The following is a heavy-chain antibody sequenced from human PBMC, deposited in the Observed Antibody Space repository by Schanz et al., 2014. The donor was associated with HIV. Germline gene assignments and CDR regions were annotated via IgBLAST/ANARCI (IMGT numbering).Heavy chain of an antibody. Sequence: QVQLVESGGGVVQPGRSLRLSCAASGFTFSNYGMHWVRQAPGKGLEWVSDIRAAGDTYYGDSVKGRFTISRDNSKNTLYLQMSSLRAEDTAVYYCARDRMTANWKNNMNVWGQGTMVTVS. V-gene: IGHV3-NL1*01. CDR3: ARDRMTANWKNNMNV. D-gene: IGHD2-21*02. J-gene: IGHJ6*02. CDR1: GFTFSNYG. CDR2: IRAAGDT.